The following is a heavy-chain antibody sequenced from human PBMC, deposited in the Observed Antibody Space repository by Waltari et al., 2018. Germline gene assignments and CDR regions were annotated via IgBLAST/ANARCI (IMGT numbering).Heavy chain of an antibody. V-gene: IGHV1-24*01. CDR2: FDPEYGEA. CDR3: TRDRVGYCSGGTCYSRWFDP. D-gene: IGHD2-15*01. Sequence: QVQLVQSGAEVQKPGASVQVSCRVSGYSLTEYALHWVRQDPGKGLEWLGGFDPEYGEAVYAQEFQGRVTMTEDTSKDTAYMELSSLTYEDTAVYYCTRDRVGYCSGGTCYSRWFDPWGQGTLVTVSS. J-gene: IGHJ5*02. CDR1: GYSLTEYA.